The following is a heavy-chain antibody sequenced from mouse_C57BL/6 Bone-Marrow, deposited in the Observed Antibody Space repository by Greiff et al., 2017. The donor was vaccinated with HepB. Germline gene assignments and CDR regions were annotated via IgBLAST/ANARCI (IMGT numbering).Heavy chain of an antibody. Sequence: VKLQQSGPELVKPGASVKLSCKASGYTFTSYWMHWVKQRPGQGLEWIGNINPSNGGTNYNEKFKSKATLTVDKSSSTAYMQLSSLTSEDSAVYYCARPYYYGSSFDYWGQGTTLTVSS. CDR1: GYTFTSYW. CDR2: INPSNGGT. J-gene: IGHJ2*01. CDR3: ARPYYYGSSFDY. D-gene: IGHD1-1*01. V-gene: IGHV1-53*01.